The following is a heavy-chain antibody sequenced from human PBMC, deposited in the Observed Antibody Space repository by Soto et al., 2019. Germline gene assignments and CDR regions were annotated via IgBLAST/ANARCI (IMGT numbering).Heavy chain of an antibody. D-gene: IGHD3-16*02. Sequence: SETLSLTCAVYGGSLSGYYWSWIRQPPGNGLEWIGEINHSGSTNYNPSLKSRVTISVDTSKNQFSLKLSSVTAADTAVYYCARVPPFYDYIWGSYRSYYYYYMDVWGKGTTVTVSS. CDR2: INHSGST. V-gene: IGHV4-34*01. J-gene: IGHJ6*03. CDR3: ARVPPFYDYIWGSYRSYYYYYMDV. CDR1: GGSLSGYY.